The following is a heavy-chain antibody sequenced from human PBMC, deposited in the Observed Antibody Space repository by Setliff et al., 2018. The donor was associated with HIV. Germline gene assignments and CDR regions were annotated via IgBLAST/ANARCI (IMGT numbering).Heavy chain of an antibody. CDR2: LSGSSSYW. Sequence: GGSLRLSCAASGFIFSKYSLSWVRQTPGKGLEWVSSLSGSSSYWKYADSVKGRFTISRDNAKSSLYLQMSSLRAEDTAVYYCAREIRAGNYPPYNYYFYMDVWGKGTTVTVSS. D-gene: IGHD4-4*01. CDR1: GFIFSKYS. V-gene: IGHV3-21*01. CDR3: AREIRAGNYPPYNYYFYMDV. J-gene: IGHJ6*03.